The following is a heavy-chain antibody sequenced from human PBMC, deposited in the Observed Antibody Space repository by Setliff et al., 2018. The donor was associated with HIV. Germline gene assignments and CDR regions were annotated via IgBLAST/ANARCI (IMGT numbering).Heavy chain of an antibody. CDR1: GGSINTY. V-gene: IGHV4-38-2*02. J-gene: IGHJ3*02. CDR2: IYNTGRT. CDR3: VRVSSSGYYGEGAFDI. D-gene: IGHD3-22*01. Sequence: PSETLSLTCTVSGGSINTYWGWVRQPPGKGLEWLGHIYNTGRTYDNPTLKSRVTISVDTSKNQFSLELTSVTAADTAVFYCVRVSSSGYYGEGAFDIWGQGTVVTVSS.